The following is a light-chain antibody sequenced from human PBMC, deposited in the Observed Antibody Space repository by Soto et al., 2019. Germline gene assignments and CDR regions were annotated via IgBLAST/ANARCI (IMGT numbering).Light chain of an antibody. CDR2: DVS. CDR1: QSLLNSVGKTY. V-gene: IGKV2D-29*02. Sequence: DVVLTQTPLCLSVTPGQPASISCKSSQSLLNSVGKTYLYWYLQRPGQSPQLLIYDVSDRVSGVPGRFRGSGSGTDFTLKISRVEAEDIGVYYCMQSAQLPITFGQGTRLDFK. CDR3: MQSAQLPIT. J-gene: IGKJ5*01.